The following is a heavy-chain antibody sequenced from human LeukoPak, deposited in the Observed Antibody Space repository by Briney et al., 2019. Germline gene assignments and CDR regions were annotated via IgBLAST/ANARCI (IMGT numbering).Heavy chain of an antibody. CDR3: ARTAYYYPVDV. Sequence: NSSQTLSLTCTVSGGSISSGTCYWSWIRQPAGKGLEWIGRISTSGSTNYHPSLKSRVTISVDTSKNQFSLKLSSVTAADTAVYYCARTAYYYPVDVWGQGTTVTVSS. CDR1: GGSISSGTCY. J-gene: IGHJ6*02. CDR2: ISTSGST. V-gene: IGHV4-61*02.